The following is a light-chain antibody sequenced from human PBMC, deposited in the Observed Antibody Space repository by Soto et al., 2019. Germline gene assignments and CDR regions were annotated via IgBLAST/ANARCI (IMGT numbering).Light chain of an antibody. Sequence: DIQMTQSPSSLSASVGDRVTITCRASQSISGYLNWYQQKPGKAPKLLIYAASSLQSGVPSRFSGSGSGTDFTLTISSLEPEDFAVYYCQQRSNSGLTFGPGTKVGIK. V-gene: IGKV1-39*01. CDR1: QSISGY. CDR2: AAS. CDR3: QQRSNSGLT. J-gene: IGKJ3*01.